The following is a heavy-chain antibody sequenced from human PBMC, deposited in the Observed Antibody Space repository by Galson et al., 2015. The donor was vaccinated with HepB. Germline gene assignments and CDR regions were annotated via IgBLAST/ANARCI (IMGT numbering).Heavy chain of an antibody. CDR1: GGTFSSYA. CDR2: IIPIFGTA. D-gene: IGHD6-19*01. CDR3: ARSGSGWYRGRFDY. Sequence: SVKVSCKASGGTFSSYAISWVRQAPGQGLEWMGGIIPIFGTANYAQKFQGRVTITADESTSTAYMELSSLRSEDTAVYYCARSGSGWYRGRFDYWGQGTLVTVSS. V-gene: IGHV1-69*13. J-gene: IGHJ4*02.